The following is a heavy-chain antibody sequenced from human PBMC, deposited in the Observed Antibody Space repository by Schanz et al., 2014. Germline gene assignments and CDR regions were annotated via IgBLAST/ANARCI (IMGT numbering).Heavy chain of an antibody. CDR3: VSQTGSPNY. V-gene: IGHV3-11*06. D-gene: IGHD6-13*01. J-gene: IGHJ4*02. Sequence: VQLVESGGGLVQPGGSLRLSCAASGFTFSDYYMSWIRQAPGKGLEWVSYVSSSSSYTHYADSVKGRFTMSRDNAKNTLYLQMNSLRAEDTAVYFCVSQTGSPNYWGQGTLVTVSS. CDR1: GFTFSDYY. CDR2: VSSSSSYT.